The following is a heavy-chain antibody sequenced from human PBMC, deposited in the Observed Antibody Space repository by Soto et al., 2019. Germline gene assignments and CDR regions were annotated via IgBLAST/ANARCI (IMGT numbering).Heavy chain of an antibody. CDR2: IYHSGST. Sequence: SETLSLTCAVSGGSISSGGYSWSWIRQPPGKGLEWIGYIYHSGSTYYNPSLKSRVTISVDRSKNQFSLKLSSVTAADTAVYYCARSRDGFNNWFDPWGQGTLVTVSS. D-gene: IGHD2-2*01. J-gene: IGHJ5*02. V-gene: IGHV4-30-2*01. CDR3: ARSRDGFNNWFDP. CDR1: GGSISSGGYS.